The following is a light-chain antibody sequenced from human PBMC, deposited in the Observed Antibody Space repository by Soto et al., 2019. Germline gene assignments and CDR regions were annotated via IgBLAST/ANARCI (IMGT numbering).Light chain of an antibody. Sequence: DIQMTQSPSTLSASVGDRVTITCRASQSISSWLAWYQQKPGKAPKLLIYKASILESGVPSRFSGSGSGTEFTLTISSLQPDDFATYYCQQYNSYLFTFGPGTKVEIE. CDR3: QQYNSYLFT. V-gene: IGKV1-5*03. J-gene: IGKJ3*01. CDR1: QSISSW. CDR2: KAS.